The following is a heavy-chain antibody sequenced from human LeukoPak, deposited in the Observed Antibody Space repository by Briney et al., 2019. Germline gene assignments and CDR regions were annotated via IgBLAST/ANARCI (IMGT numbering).Heavy chain of an antibody. CDR3: ARRGAARANNWFDP. J-gene: IGHJ5*02. V-gene: IGHV4-39*01. CDR2: IYYSGST. D-gene: IGHD6-6*01. Sequence: PSETLSLTCTVSGGSIGSSSYYWGWIRQPPGKGLEWIGSIYYSGSTYYNPSLKSRVTISVDTSKNQFSLKLSSVTATDTAVYYCARRGAARANNWFDPWGQGTLVTVSS. CDR1: GGSIGSSSYY.